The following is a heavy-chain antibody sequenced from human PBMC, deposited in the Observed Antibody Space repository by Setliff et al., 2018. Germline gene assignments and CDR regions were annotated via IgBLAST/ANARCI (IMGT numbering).Heavy chain of an antibody. CDR1: GYTFTDYY. D-gene: IGHD4-17*01. CDR2: INPNSGGT. Sequence: ASVKVSCKASGYTFTDYYIHWVRQAPGQGLEYMGWINPNSGGTNYAPKFQGRVTMTRDTSNSTDYMDLSRLTSDDTAVYYCAREVLSTVVAWDYWGQGTLVTVSS. J-gene: IGHJ4*02. V-gene: IGHV1-2*02. CDR3: AREVLSTVVAWDY.